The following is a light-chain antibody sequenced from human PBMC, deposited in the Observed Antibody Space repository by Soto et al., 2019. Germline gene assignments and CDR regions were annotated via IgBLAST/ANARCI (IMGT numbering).Light chain of an antibody. CDR1: SSDVGGYNY. CDR2: DVS. Sequence: QSALTQPPSASGSPGQSVTISCTGTSSDVGGYNYVSWYQQHPGKAPKLMIYDVSKRPSGVPDRFSGAKSGNTASLTVAGLQAEDEANYYCSSYAGSNSFVVLGGGTKLTVL. CDR3: SSYAGSNSFVV. V-gene: IGLV2-8*01. J-gene: IGLJ3*02.